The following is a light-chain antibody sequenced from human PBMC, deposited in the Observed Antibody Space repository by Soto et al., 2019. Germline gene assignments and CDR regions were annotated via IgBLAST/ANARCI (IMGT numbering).Light chain of an antibody. CDR2: SAS. CDR1: QSVSSNY. V-gene: IGKV3-20*01. CDR3: QQYGGSPRVT. Sequence: EIVLTQSPGTLSLSPGERVILSCRASQSVSSNYLAWYQQKPGQAPRLLIYSASSRATGIPDRFSGSGSGTDSTLTINRLEPEDFAVYYCQQYGGSPRVTFGGGTKVEIK. J-gene: IGKJ4*01.